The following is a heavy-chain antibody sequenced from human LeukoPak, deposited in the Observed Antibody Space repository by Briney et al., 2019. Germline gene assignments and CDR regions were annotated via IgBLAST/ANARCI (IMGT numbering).Heavy chain of an antibody. D-gene: IGHD3-9*01. CDR1: GGSFSGYY. Sequence: SETLSLTCAVYGGSFSGYYWSWIRQPPGKGLEWIGEINHSGSTNYNPSLKSRVTISVDTSKNQFSLKLSSVTAADTAVYYCARRRVLRYFEGLVFWGQGTLVTVSS. CDR3: ARRRVLRYFEGLVF. CDR2: INHSGST. V-gene: IGHV4-34*01. J-gene: IGHJ4*02.